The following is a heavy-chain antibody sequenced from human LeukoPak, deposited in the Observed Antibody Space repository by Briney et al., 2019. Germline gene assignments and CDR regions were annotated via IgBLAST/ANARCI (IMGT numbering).Heavy chain of an antibody. Sequence: RPGGSLRLSCAASGFTFSNAWMSWVRQAPGKGLEWVARIKSKTDGGTTDYAAPVKGGFTISRDDSKNMVYLQMISLQTEDTAVYYCTTYYYDSTSDFGYWGQGTLVTVSS. V-gene: IGHV3-15*01. CDR3: TTYYYDSTSDFGY. CDR2: IKSKTDGGTT. D-gene: IGHD3-22*01. CDR1: GFTFSNAW. J-gene: IGHJ4*02.